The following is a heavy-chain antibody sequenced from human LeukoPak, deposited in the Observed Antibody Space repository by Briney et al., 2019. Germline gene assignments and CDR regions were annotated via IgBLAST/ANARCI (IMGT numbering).Heavy chain of an antibody. J-gene: IGHJ4*02. CDR2: ISSSSSYI. Sequence: PGGSLTPSCAASGFTFSSYSMNWVRQAPGKGPEWVSSISSSSSYIYYADSVKGRFTNSRDNAKNSLYLQMNSLRAEDTAVYYCAREVYSDYWGQGTLVTVSS. CDR1: GFTFSSYS. D-gene: IGHD2-8*01. CDR3: AREVYSDY. V-gene: IGHV3-21*01.